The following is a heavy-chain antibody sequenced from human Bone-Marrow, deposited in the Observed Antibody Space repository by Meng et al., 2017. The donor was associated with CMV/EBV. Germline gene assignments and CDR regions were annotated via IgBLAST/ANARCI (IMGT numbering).Heavy chain of an antibody. CDR2: IYYSGST. V-gene: IGHV4-31*03. CDR1: GGSISSSSYY. CDR3: ARDQEVVDAFDI. Sequence: SETLSLTCTVSGGSISSSSYYWGWIRQHPGKGLEWIGYIYYSGSTYYNPSLKSRVTISVDTSKNQFSLKLSSVTAADTAVYYCARDQEVVDAFDIWGQGTMVTVSS. D-gene: IGHD3-22*01. J-gene: IGHJ3*02.